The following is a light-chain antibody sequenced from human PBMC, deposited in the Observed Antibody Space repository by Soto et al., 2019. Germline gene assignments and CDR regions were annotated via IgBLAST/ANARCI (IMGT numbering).Light chain of an antibody. J-gene: IGKJ1*01. V-gene: IGKV1-5*01. CDR3: QQYNSYSPRT. Sequence: DIQMTQSPSTLSASVGDRVTITCRASQSISSWLAWYQQKPGKAPKLLIYDASSVESGVPSRFSGSGSGTEFTLTISSLHPDDFATYYCQQYNSYSPRTFGQGTKVDIK. CDR2: DAS. CDR1: QSISSW.